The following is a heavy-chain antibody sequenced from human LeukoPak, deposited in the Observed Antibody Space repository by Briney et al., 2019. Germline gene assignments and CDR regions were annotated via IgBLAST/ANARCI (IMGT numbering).Heavy chain of an antibody. CDR2: ISAYNGNT. V-gene: IGHV1-18*01. J-gene: IGHJ4*02. CDR1: GYTFTSYG. Sequence: ASVKVSCKASGYTFTSYGISWVRQAPGQGLGWMGWISAYNGNTNYAQKLQGRVTMTRDTSLSTAYMELSRLRSHDTAVYYCTRGSSGYYYYFDYWGQGTLVTVSP. D-gene: IGHD3-22*01. CDR3: TRGSSGYYYYFDY.